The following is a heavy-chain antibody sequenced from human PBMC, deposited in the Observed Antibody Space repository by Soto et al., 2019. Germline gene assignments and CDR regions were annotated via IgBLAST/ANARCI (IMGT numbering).Heavy chain of an antibody. D-gene: IGHD2-2*01. J-gene: IGHJ3*01. CDR3: ARARSCTSCYGGGEYEN. Sequence: QVQLKESGPGLVKPSQTLSLTCTVSGGSISIGTSYWNWIRQHPGKGLEWIGYIYYTGTSNYNPSHKSRLLMSIDPSGSQFSLNLSSVTAADTAVYFCARARSCTSCYGGGEYENWGQGPMVSVSS. V-gene: IGHV4-31*03. CDR2: IYYTGTS. CDR1: GGSISIGTSY.